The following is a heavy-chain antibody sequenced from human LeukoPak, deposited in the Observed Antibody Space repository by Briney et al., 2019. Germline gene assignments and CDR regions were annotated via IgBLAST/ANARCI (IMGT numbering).Heavy chain of an antibody. D-gene: IGHD2-15*01. V-gene: IGHV3-48*03. CDR2: ISSSANTI. J-gene: IGHJ3*02. CDR1: GFTFSSYE. Sequence: PGGSLRLACAASGFTFSSYEMNWVRQAPGKGLEWVSYISSSANTIYYADSVRGRFTISRDNAKTSLYLQMSSLRAEDTAVYYCASSGLGYCSGGSPCAFDIWGQGTMVTVSS. CDR3: ASSGLGYCSGGSPCAFDI.